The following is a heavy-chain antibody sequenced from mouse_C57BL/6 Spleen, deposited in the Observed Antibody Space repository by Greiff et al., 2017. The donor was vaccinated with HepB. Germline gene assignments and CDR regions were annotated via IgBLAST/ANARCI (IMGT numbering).Heavy chain of an antibody. Sequence: EVQVVESGGGLVKPGGSLKLSCAASGFTFSSYAMSWVRQTPEKRLEWVATISEGGSYTYYPDNVKGRFTISRDNAKNNLYLQMSHLKSEDTAMYYCARADDSWFAYWGQGTLVTVSA. CDR3: ARADDSWFAY. J-gene: IGHJ3*01. CDR1: GFTFSSYA. V-gene: IGHV5-4*01. CDR2: ISEGGSYT.